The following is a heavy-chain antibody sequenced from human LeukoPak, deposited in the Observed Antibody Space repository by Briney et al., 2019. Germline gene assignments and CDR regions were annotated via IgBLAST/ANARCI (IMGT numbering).Heavy chain of an antibody. CDR1: GGSFSGYY. CDR3: ARGWVYCSSTSCYRNYYYYGMDV. V-gene: IGHV4-34*01. J-gene: IGHJ6*02. CDR2: INHSGST. D-gene: IGHD2-2*02. Sequence: PSETLSLTCAVYGGSFSGYYWSWIRQPPGKGLEWIGEINHSGSTNYNPSLTSRVTISVDTSKNQFSRKLSSVTAADTAVYYCARGWVYCSSTSCYRNYYYYGMDVWGQGTTVTVSS.